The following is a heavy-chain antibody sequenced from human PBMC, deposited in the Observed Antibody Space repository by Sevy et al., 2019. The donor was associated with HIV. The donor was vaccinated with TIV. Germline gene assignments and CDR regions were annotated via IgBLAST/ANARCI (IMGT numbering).Heavy chain of an antibody. CDR2: ISYNGRNQ. Sequence: GGSLRLSCAASGFSLSDHAVSWVRQTPGKGLEWLAVISYNGRNQYYADSVKGRFTISKDDSKNTLYLQLNSLRAEDTAVYYCATFVGYCSGGRCSSIEFWGQGTLVTVSS. D-gene: IGHD2-15*01. CDR1: GFSLSDHA. CDR3: ATFVGYCSGGRCSSIEF. V-gene: IGHV3-30*04. J-gene: IGHJ4*02.